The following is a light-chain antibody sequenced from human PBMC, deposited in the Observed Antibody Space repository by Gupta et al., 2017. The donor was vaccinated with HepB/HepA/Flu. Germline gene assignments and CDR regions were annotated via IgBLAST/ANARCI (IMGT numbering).Light chain of an antibody. CDR2: WAS. CDR3: QQYYSSPVT. J-gene: IGKJ4*01. V-gene: IGKV4-1*01. CDR1: QSALDTSNNYNY. Sequence: DIVITQSQDSLAVSLGERATINCKSSQSALDTSNNYNYLAWYQQRLGHPPRLLIYWASTRESGVPDRFSGSGSGTDFTLTISSLQAEDVAVYYCQQYYSSPVTFGGGTKVAIK.